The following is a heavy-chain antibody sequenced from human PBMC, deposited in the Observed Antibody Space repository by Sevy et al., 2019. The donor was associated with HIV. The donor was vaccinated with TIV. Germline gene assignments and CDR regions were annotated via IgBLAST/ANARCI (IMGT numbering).Heavy chain of an antibody. CDR1: GFRFGSQA. CDR3: ARVVAYCSGGSCFPGYYYGMDV. D-gene: IGHD2-15*01. Sequence: GGSLRLSCVGSGFRFGSQAMSWVRQAPGKGLEWVSSISSSSNYIYYADSMKGRFTISRDNAKNSLYLQMNSLRAEDTAVYYCARVVAYCSGGSCFPGYYYGMDVWGQGTTVTVSS. V-gene: IGHV3-21*01. CDR2: ISSSSNYI. J-gene: IGHJ6*02.